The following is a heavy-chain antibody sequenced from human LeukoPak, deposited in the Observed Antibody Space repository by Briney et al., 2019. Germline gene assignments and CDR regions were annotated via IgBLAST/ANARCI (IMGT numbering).Heavy chain of an antibody. V-gene: IGHV3-53*01. CDR1: GFTVSSNY. CDR2: IYSGGST. J-gene: IGHJ4*02. D-gene: IGHD5-24*01. CDR3: AKEGRSLQTY. Sequence: GGSLRLSCAASGFTVSSNYMSWVRQAPGKVLEWVSVIYSGGSTYYADSVKGRFTISRDNAKNSLYLQMNSLRVEDTAVYYCAKEGRSLQTYWGQGTLVTVSS.